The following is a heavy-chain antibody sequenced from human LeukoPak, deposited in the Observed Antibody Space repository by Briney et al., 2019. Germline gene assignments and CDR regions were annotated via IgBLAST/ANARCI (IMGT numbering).Heavy chain of an antibody. J-gene: IGHJ3*02. CDR1: GDSVSSNSAA. V-gene: IGHV6-1*01. CDR2: TYYKSKWYD. CDR3: ARDLGPYSSSHGAFDI. D-gene: IGHD6-6*01. Sequence: SQTLSLTCAISGDSVSSNSAAWNWIRQSPSRGLEWLGRTYYKSKWYDDYAVSVKSRITINPDTSKNQFSLQLNSVTPDDTAVYFCARDLGPYSSSHGAFDIWGQGTVVTVSS.